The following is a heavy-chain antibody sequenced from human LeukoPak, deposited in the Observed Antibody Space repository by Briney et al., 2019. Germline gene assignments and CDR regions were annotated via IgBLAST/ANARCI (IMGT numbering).Heavy chain of an antibody. V-gene: IGHV1-18*01. Sequence: ASVKVSCKASGYTFTSYGINWVRQAPGQGLEWMGWISAYNGNTNYAQKLQGRVTMTTDTSTSTAYMELRSLRSDDTAVYYCARGGYCSGGSCYIRFDYWGQGTLVTVSS. CDR3: ARGGYCSGGSCYIRFDY. CDR1: GYTFTSYG. J-gene: IGHJ4*02. CDR2: ISAYNGNT. D-gene: IGHD2-15*01.